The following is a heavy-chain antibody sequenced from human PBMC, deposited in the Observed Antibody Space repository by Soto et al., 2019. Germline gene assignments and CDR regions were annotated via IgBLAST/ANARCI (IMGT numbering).Heavy chain of an antibody. CDR1: GCSISIYY. CDR2: IYYSGST. Sequence: PSETLSLTCTVSGCSISIYYWSWIRQPPGKGLEWIGYIYYSGSTNYNPSLKSRVTISVDTSKNQFSLKLSSVTAADTAVYYCARGPYYDFWSGYFPTTYYYYMDVWGKGTTVTVSS. V-gene: IGHV4-59*01. D-gene: IGHD3-3*01. CDR3: ARGPYYDFWSGYFPTTYYYYMDV. J-gene: IGHJ6*03.